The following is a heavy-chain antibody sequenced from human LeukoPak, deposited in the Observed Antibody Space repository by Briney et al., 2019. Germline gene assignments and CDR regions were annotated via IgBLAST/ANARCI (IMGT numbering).Heavy chain of an antibody. CDR2: INHSGST. V-gene: IGHV4-34*01. CDR1: GGSFSGYY. Sequence: SETLSLTCAVYGGSFSGYYWSWIRQPPGKGLEWIGEINHSGSTNYNPSLKSRVTISVDTSKNQFSLKLSSVTAADTAVYYCAGDRTYDFWSGYYGPIYYFDYWGQGTLVTVSS. CDR3: AGDRTYDFWSGYYGPIYYFDY. J-gene: IGHJ4*02. D-gene: IGHD3-3*01.